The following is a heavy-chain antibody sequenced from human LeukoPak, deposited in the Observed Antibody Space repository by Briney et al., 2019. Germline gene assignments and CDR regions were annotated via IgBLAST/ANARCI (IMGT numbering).Heavy chain of an antibody. CDR1: GFTFRTYA. CDR2: INSGGDDT. Sequence: GESLRLSCAGSGFTFRTYAMGWVRQAPGKGLEWVSSINSGGDDTYYADSVEGRFTISRDNFKNTLYLQMNSLRAEDTAVYYCVKPPRLSIIRGEGMDVWGQGTTVTVSS. V-gene: IGHV3-23*01. CDR3: VKPPRLSIIRGEGMDV. J-gene: IGHJ6*02. D-gene: IGHD3-10*01.